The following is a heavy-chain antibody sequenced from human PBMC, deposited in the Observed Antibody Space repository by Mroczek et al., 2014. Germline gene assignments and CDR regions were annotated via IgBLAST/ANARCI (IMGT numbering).Heavy chain of an antibody. V-gene: IGHV4-61*02. J-gene: IGHJ3*02. CDR2: IYTSGST. Sequence: QVQLQESGPGLVKPSQTLSLTCTVSGGSISSGSYYWSWIRQPAGKGLEWIGRIYTSGSTNYNPSLKSRVTISVDTSKNQFSLKLSSVTAADTAVYYCARWESSGYYGQRPDAFDIWGQGTMVTVSS. D-gene: IGHD3-22*01. CDR3: ARWESSGYYGQRPDAFDI. CDR1: GGSISSGSYY.